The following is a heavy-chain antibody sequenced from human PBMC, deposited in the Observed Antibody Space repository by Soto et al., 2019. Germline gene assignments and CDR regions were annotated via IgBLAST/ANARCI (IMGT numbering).Heavy chain of an antibody. CDR1: GAALSSGGYF. CDR3: TREQSDDNYFDP. V-gene: IGHV4-61*08. CDR2: IYYSGRT. Sequence: SETLSLTCTVSGAALSSGGYFYTWVRQPPGKGLEWLGYIYYSGRTNFNPSLKSRVTISLDKSKSQFSLRLISVTAADTAVYYCTREQSDDNYFDPWGQGTLVTVSS. J-gene: IGHJ5*02. D-gene: IGHD6-19*01.